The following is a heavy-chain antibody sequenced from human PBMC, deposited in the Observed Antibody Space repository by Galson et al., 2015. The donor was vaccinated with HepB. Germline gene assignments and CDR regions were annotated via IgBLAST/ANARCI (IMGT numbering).Heavy chain of an antibody. Sequence: SLRLSCAASGFTFTDYAMSWFRQAPGEGLEWVGFIKSKAYGGTTEYAASMKGRFTISRDDSKSIAYLQMNSLKTGDTAVYYCNRIWGGGYKKIRHSYYYYGMDVWGQGTTVTVSS. J-gene: IGHJ6*02. V-gene: IGHV3-49*03. D-gene: IGHD3-16*01. CDR1: GFTFTDYA. CDR2: IKSKAYGGTT. CDR3: NRIWGGGYKKIRHSYYYYGMDV.